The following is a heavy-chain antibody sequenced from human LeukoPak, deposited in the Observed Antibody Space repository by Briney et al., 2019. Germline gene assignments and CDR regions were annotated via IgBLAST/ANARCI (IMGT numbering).Heavy chain of an antibody. D-gene: IGHD3-9*01. Sequence: GASVKVSCKASGYIFTGYYMHWVRQAPGQGLEWMGWINPNSGGTNYAQKFQGRVTMTRDTSISTAYMELSRLTSDDTAVYYCSRVRGLYDILTGHDYWGQGTLVTVSS. CDR1: GYIFTGYY. CDR3: SRVRGLYDILTGHDY. V-gene: IGHV1-2*02. J-gene: IGHJ4*02. CDR2: INPNSGGT.